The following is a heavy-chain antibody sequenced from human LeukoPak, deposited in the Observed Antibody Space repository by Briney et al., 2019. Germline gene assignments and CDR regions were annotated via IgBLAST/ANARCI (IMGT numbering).Heavy chain of an antibody. Sequence: PSETLSLTCTVSGASIRSGDYYWSWIRQPPGKGLEWIGYIYDSGSTYYNPSLKSRITISVDASENRFSLKLSSVTATDTAVYYCARDCSGGSCYGAFDIWGQGTMVTVSS. CDR2: IYDSGST. D-gene: IGHD2-15*01. CDR1: GASIRSGDYY. V-gene: IGHV4-30-4*01. J-gene: IGHJ3*02. CDR3: ARDCSGGSCYGAFDI.